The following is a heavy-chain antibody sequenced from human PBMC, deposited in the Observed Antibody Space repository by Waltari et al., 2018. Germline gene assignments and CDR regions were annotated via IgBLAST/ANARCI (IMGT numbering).Heavy chain of an antibody. Sequence: LVASGGDLVQPGGSLRLTCAASGFDLGSYWMSWVRQAPGKGLEWVANINYDGSLPYYEDSVGGRLTISRDNAKNSLYLEMNNVRVDDTAVYYCARGSAYYIRFWDLWGQGTLVTVAS. CDR3: ARGSAYYIRFWDL. V-gene: IGHV3-7*03. CDR2: INYDGSLP. D-gene: IGHD3-10*01. CDR1: GFDLGSYW. J-gene: IGHJ1*01.